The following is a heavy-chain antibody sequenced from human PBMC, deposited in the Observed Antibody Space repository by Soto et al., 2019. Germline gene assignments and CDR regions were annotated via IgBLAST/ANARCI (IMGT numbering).Heavy chain of an antibody. J-gene: IGHJ4*02. CDR3: AKEVSLGSTVDLGY. Sequence: GGSLRLSCAASGFTFIIFAIICFRHSPFKGLEWVSTISGSGGSTYYADAVKGRFSISRDNSMGTLYLQMKSLRVEDTAIYYCAKEVSLGSTVDLGYWGQGTLVTVSS. CDR2: ISGSGGST. D-gene: IGHD7-27*01. CDR1: GFTFIIFA. V-gene: IGHV3-23*01.